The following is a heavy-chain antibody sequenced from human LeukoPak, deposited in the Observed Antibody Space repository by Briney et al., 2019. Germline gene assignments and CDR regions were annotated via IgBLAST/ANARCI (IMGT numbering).Heavy chain of an antibody. Sequence: GASVKVSCKASGYTFTSNYIHWVRQAPGQGLEWMGMIYPRDGSTSYAQEFQGRVTVTRDTSTSTVHMELSGLRSEDTAVYYCARDQEGFDYWGQGTPVTVSS. CDR3: ARDQEGFDY. J-gene: IGHJ4*02. CDR1: GYTFTSNY. CDR2: IYPRDGST. V-gene: IGHV1-46*01.